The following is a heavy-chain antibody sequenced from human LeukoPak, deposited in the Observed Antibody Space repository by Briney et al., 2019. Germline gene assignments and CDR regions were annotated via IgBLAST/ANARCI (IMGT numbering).Heavy chain of an antibody. Sequence: SVKVSCKASGGTFSSYAISWVRQAPGQGLEWMGGIIPIFGTANYAQKFQGRVTITADESTSTAYMELSSLRSEDTAVYYCARAPLGVVVVAARGGYWFDPWGQGTPVTVSS. D-gene: IGHD2-15*01. CDR3: ARAPLGVVVVAARGGYWFDP. CDR1: GGTFSSYA. CDR2: IIPIFGTA. V-gene: IGHV1-69*01. J-gene: IGHJ5*02.